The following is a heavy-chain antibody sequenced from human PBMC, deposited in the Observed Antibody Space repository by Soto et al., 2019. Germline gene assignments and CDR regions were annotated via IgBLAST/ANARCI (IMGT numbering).Heavy chain of an antibody. D-gene: IGHD1-26*01. CDR1: GGSFSGYY. CDR2: INHSGST. V-gene: IGHV4-34*01. CDR3: ARAFRELLPYYYYGMDV. J-gene: IGHJ6*02. Sequence: SETLSLTCAVYGGSFSGYYWSWIRQPPGKGLEWIGEINHSGSTNYNPSLKSRVTISVDTSKNQFSLKLSSVTAADTAVYYCARAFRELLPYYYYGMDVWGQGTTVTVS.